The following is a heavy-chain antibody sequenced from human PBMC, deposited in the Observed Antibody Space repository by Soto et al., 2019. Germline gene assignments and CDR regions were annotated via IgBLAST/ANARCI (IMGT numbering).Heavy chain of an antibody. D-gene: IGHD3-10*01. Sequence: QVQLQESGPGLVKPSQTLSLTCTVSGGSISSGDYYWSWIRQPPGKGLEWIGYIYYSGSTYYNPSLKSRVTISVDTSKNQFSLKLSSVTAADTAVYYCARGLLWFEGGNWFDPWGQGTLVTVSS. J-gene: IGHJ5*02. CDR2: IYYSGST. CDR1: GGSISSGDYY. CDR3: ARGLLWFEGGNWFDP. V-gene: IGHV4-30-4*01.